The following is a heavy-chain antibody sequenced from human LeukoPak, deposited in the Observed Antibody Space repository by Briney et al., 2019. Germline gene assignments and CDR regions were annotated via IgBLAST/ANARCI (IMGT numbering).Heavy chain of an antibody. V-gene: IGHV3-23*01. CDR1: EFTFSSYA. J-gene: IGHJ4*02. D-gene: IGHD1-26*01. Sequence: PGGSLRLSCTASEFTFSSYAMSWVRQAPGKGLEWVSGISGSGSSTYHADSVKGRFIISRDNSKNTLYLQMNSLRAEDTAVYYCAKVGGSYSSDHWGQGTLVTVSS. CDR3: AKVGGSYSSDH. CDR2: ISGSGSST.